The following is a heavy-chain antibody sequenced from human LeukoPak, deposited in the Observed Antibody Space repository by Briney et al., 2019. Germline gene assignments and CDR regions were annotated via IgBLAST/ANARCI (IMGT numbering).Heavy chain of an antibody. CDR3: ARWTKNYFDY. CDR1: GGSISSDSFY. J-gene: IGHJ4*02. D-gene: IGHD3/OR15-3a*01. CDR2: MYYSGIT. Sequence: SETLSLTCSVSGGSISSDSFYWGWIRQPPGKGLEWIGSMYYSGITYCNPSLKSRVTISVDTSKNQFSLKLSPVTAADTAVYYCARWTKNYFDYWGQGTLVTVSS. V-gene: IGHV4-39*01.